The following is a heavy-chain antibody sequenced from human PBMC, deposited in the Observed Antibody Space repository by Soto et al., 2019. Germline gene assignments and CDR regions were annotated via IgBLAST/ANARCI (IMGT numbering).Heavy chain of an antibody. Sequence: GGSLRLSCAASGFTLDDYAMHWVRQAPGKGLEWVSGISYNSGSIGYADSVKGRFTISRDNAKNSLYLQMNSLRTEDTALYYCTKDQEIYSYYYMDVWGKGTTVTVSS. CDR3: TKDQEIYSYYYMDV. CDR1: GFTLDDYA. J-gene: IGHJ6*03. CDR2: ISYNSGSI. V-gene: IGHV3-9*01.